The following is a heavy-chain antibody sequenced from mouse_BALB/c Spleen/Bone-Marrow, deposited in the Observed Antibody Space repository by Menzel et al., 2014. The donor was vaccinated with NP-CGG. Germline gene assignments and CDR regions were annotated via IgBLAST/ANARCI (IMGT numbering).Heavy chain of an antibody. CDR3: ARSGTDYAMDY. J-gene: IGHJ4*01. V-gene: IGHV2-6-2*01. CDR2: IWSDGST. CDR1: GFSLTSYG. Sequence: VNVVESGPDLVAPSQSLSLTCTVSGFSLTSYGLHWVRQPPGKGLEWLGVIWSDGSTTYNSALKSRLSISKDNSKRQVLLKMNSLQTDDTAMYYCARSGTDYAMDYWGQGTSVTVSS. D-gene: IGHD4-1*01.